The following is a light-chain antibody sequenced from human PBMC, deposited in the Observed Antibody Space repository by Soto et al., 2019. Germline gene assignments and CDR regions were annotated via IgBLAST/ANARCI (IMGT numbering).Light chain of an antibody. V-gene: IGKV3-11*01. J-gene: IGKJ1*01. CDR1: QSVSSY. CDR3: QQYNTSSGT. Sequence: EIVLTQSPATLSLSPGERATLSCRASQSVSSYLAWYQQKPGQAPRLLIYDASSRATGIPARFSGSGSGTDFTLTISSLEPEDFATYYCQQYNTSSGTFGQGTKVDIK. CDR2: DAS.